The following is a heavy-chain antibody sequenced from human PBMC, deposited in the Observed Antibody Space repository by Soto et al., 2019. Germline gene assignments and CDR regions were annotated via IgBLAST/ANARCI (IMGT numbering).Heavy chain of an antibody. V-gene: IGHV1-18*01. J-gene: IGHJ4*02. CDR1: GYTFTNYG. CDR2: ITTDKGKT. Sequence: QVQLVQSGPEVKKPGASVKVSCKTSGYTFTNYGISWVRQAPGQGLEWMGWITTDKGKTTYAQKFQGRVTMTTDTATSTAYMELRSLSSDDTAMYYCETRSPAFDYWGQGTLVTVSS. CDR3: ETRSPAFDY.